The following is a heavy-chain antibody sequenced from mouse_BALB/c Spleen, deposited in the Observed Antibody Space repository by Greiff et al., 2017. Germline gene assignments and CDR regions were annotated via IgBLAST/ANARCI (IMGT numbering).Heavy chain of an antibody. Sequence: VQLQQSGAELMKPGASVKISCKATGYTFSSYWIEWVKQRPGHGLEWIGEILPGSGSTNYNEKVKGKATFTADTSSNTAYMQLSSLTSEDSAVYYCARPGNYYAMDYWGQGTSVTVSS. CDR2: ILPGSGST. CDR3: ARPGNYYAMDY. CDR1: GYTFSSYW. V-gene: IGHV1-9*01. J-gene: IGHJ4*01. D-gene: IGHD2-1*01.